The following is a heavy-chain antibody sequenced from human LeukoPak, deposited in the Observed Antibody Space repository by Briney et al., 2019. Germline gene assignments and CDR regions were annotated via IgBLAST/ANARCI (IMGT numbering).Heavy chain of an antibody. CDR2: ISAYNGNT. J-gene: IGHJ4*02. CDR3: ARDGGDISSGYYVFDY. CDR1: GYTFTSYG. D-gene: IGHD3-22*01. Sequence: ASVKVSCKASGYTFTSYGISWVRQAPGQGLEWMGWISAYNGNTNYAQKLQGRVTMTTDTSTSTAYMGLRSLRSDDTAVYYCARDGGDISSGYYVFDYWGQGTLVTVSS. V-gene: IGHV1-18*01.